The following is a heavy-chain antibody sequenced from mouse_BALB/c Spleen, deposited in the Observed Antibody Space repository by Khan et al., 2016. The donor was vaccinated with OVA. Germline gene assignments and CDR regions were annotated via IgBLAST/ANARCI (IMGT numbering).Heavy chain of an antibody. V-gene: IGHV2-6-1*01. D-gene: IGHD2-1*01. J-gene: IGHJ1*01. CDR2: IWSDGRT. CDR3: ARQVYPGYFDV. Sequence: QVQLKESGPGPVAPSQSLSITCTISGFSLTSYGVHWVRQPAGKGLEWLVVIWSDGRTTYNSALKSRLSISKDNSKSQVFLKGNSLQTDDTAIYYCARQVYPGYFDVWGAGTTVTVSS. CDR1: GFSLTSYG.